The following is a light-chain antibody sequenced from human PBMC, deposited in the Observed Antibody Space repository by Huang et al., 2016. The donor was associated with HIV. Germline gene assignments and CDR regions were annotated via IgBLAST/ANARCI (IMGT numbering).Light chain of an antibody. Sequence: EIVLTQSPGTLSLSPGERATLSCRASQSVSSSYLAWYQQKPGQAPRLLLYGASSRATGIPDRFSGSGSGTDFTLTISRLEPEDFAVYYCQQYGSSPHHFGQGTRLEIK. CDR3: QQYGSSPHH. CDR1: QSVSSSY. J-gene: IGKJ5*01. V-gene: IGKV3-20*01. CDR2: GAS.